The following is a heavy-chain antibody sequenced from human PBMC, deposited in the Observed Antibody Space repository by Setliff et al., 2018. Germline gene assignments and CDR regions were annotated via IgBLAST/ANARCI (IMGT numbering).Heavy chain of an antibody. CDR2: IYTGGST. CDR1: GGSISSGSDY. Sequence: SETLSLTCSVSGGSISSGSDYWTWLRQPAGKGLEWIGHIYTGGSTKYNLSLKSRVTISVDTSKNQFSLKLSSVTAADTAVYYCARAISGWYSAFYYYMDVWGKGTTVTVSS. D-gene: IGHD6-19*01. CDR3: ARAISGWYSAFYYYMDV. J-gene: IGHJ6*03. V-gene: IGHV4-61*09.